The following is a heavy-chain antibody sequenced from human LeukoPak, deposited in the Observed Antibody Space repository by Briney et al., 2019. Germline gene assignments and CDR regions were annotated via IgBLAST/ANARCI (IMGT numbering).Heavy chain of an antibody. CDR3: ARDYDYVWGSYRSRSLDY. CDR1: GFTFDDYA. D-gene: IGHD3-16*02. CDR2: ISWNSGSI. Sequence: TGGSLRLSCAASGFTFDDYAMHWVRQAPGKGLEWVSGISWNSGSIGYADSVKGRFTISRDNAKNSLYLQMNNLRAEDTAVYYCARDYDYVWGSYRSRSLDYWGQGTLVTVSS. V-gene: IGHV3-9*01. J-gene: IGHJ4*02.